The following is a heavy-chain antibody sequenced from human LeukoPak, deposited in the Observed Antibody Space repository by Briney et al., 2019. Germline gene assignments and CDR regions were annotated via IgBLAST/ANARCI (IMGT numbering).Heavy chain of an antibody. CDR2: ISTYNGDT. CDR3: VRGILSDDTLTGP. V-gene: IGHV1-18*01. J-gene: IGHJ5*02. Sequence: GASVKVSCKTSGYTFSSYGINWLRQAPGQGLEWMGWISTYNGDTKYAQKLQGRVTMTTDTSTNTAYMELRSLKSDDTAVYYCVRGILSDDTLTGPWGQGTLVTVSS. CDR1: GYTFSSYG. D-gene: IGHD3-9*01.